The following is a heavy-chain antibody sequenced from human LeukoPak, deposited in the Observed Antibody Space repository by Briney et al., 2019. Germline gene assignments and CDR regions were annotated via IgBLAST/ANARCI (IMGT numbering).Heavy chain of an antibody. Sequence: SQTLSLTCTVSGGSISSGSYYWSWIRQPAGKGLEWIGRIYTSGSTNYNPSLKSRVTMSVDTSKNQFSLKLSSVTAADTAVYYCARDRDAFDIWGQGTMVTVSS. V-gene: IGHV4-61*02. CDR2: IYTSGST. J-gene: IGHJ3*02. CDR1: GGSISSGSYY. CDR3: ARDRDAFDI.